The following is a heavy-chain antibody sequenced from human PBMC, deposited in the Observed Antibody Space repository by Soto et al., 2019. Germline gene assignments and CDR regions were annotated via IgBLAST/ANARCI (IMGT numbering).Heavy chain of an antibody. CDR1: GASMTSSHW. D-gene: IGHD6-19*01. CDR3: ARRTTGSGWYPMFDT. Sequence: QVQLQESGPGLVKPSGTLSLTCAVSGASMTSSHWWSWVRQPPGKGLEWIGEIYHTGSANYKPSLASRVPISVDKSKNRFSLILTSVTAADTATYYCARRTTGSGWYPMFDTWGQGALVTVSS. V-gene: IGHV4-4*02. CDR2: IYHTGSA. J-gene: IGHJ5*02.